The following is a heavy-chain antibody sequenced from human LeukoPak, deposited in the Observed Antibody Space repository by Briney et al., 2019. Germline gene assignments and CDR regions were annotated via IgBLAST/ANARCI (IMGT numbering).Heavy chain of an antibody. Sequence: SETLSLTCAVYGGSFSGYYWSWIRQPPGKGLEWIGEINHSGSTNYNPSLKSRVTISVDTSKNQFSLKLSSVTAADTAVYYCARGPPYIVVVTPIGFFHYWGQGTLVTVSS. V-gene: IGHV4-34*01. CDR2: INHSGST. D-gene: IGHD2-21*02. J-gene: IGHJ4*02. CDR3: ARGPPYIVVVTPIGFFHY. CDR1: GGSFSGYY.